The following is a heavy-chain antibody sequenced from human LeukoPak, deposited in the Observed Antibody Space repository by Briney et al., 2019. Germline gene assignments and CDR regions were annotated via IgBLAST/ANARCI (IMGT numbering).Heavy chain of an antibody. CDR2: ISSSSSYI. CDR3: ARWAESGSHYVDRAFDI. CDR1: GFTFSSYS. J-gene: IGHJ3*02. D-gene: IGHD1-26*01. Sequence: GGSLRLSCAASGFTFSSYSMNWVRQAPGKGLERVSSISSSSSYIYYADSVKGRFTISRDNAKNSLYLQMNSLRAEDTAVYYCARWAESGSHYVDRAFDIWGQGTMVTVSS. V-gene: IGHV3-21*01.